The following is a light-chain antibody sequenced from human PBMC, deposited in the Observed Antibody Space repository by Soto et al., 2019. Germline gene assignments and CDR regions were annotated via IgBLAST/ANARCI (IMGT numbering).Light chain of an antibody. V-gene: IGKV1-5*03. Sequence: DIQMTQSPSTLSASVGDTVTISCRARQSISSWLAWYQHKPGKAPKLLIYKPSSLKSGVPSRFSDRVSGTEFTTTISSLKPDDFATYYCQQYNSYGTFGQGTKVEIK. J-gene: IGKJ1*01. CDR1: QSISSW. CDR2: KPS. CDR3: QQYNSYGT.